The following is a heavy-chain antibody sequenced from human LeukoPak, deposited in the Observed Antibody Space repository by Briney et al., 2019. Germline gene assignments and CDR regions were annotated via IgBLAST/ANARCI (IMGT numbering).Heavy chain of an antibody. CDR3: ARESDQYYFDY. V-gene: IGHV2-70*11. D-gene: IGHD2-21*01. CDR2: IDWDDDK. CDR1: GFSLSTSGMC. Sequence: ESGPALVKPTQTLTLTCTFSGFSLSTSGMCVSWIRQPPGKALEWLARIDWDDDKYYSTSLKTWLTISKDTSKNQVVLTMTNMDPVDTATYYCARESDQYYFDYWGQGTLVTVSS. J-gene: IGHJ4*02.